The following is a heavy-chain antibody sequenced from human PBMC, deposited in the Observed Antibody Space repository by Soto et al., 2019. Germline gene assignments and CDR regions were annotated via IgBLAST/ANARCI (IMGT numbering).Heavy chain of an antibody. CDR2: IYSGGST. CDR1: GFTVSSNY. J-gene: IGHJ4*02. V-gene: IGHV3-66*01. Sequence: PGGSLRLSCAASGFTVSSNYMSWVRQAPGKGLEWVSVIYSGGSTYYADSVKGRFTISRDNSKNTLYLQMNSLRAEDTAVYYCARDHEEVPAAPDHWGQGTLVTVSS. D-gene: IGHD2-2*01. CDR3: ARDHEEVPAAPDH.